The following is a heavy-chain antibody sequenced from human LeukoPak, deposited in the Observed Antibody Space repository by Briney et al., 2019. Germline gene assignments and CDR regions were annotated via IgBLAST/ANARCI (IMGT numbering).Heavy chain of an antibody. CDR3: ARGAGAATAGYYYYYMDV. V-gene: IGHV3-53*01. CDR1: GFTVSSNY. CDR2: IYRGGTT. D-gene: IGHD2-15*01. J-gene: IGHJ6*03. Sequence: GGSLRLSCAASGFTVSSNYMSWVRQAPGRGLEWVSVIYRGGTTYYADSVKGRFTISRDNSKNTLYLQMTSPRAEDTAVYFCARGAGAATAGYYYYYMDVWGKGTTVTVSS.